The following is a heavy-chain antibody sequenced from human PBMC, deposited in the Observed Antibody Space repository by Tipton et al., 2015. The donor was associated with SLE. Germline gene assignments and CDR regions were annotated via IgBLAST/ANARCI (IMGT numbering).Heavy chain of an antibody. Sequence: QSGAEVKKPGSSVKVSCKASGGTFSSYTLSWVRQAPGQGLEWMGRIIPLFGIANYAQKFQGRVSITADKSTSTAYMELSSLRSEDTAVCFCAREWSSSWFWFDPWGQGTLVTVSS. D-gene: IGHD6-13*01. CDR2: IIPLFGIA. J-gene: IGHJ5*02. CDR1: GGTFSSYT. V-gene: IGHV1-69*04. CDR3: AREWSSSWFWFDP.